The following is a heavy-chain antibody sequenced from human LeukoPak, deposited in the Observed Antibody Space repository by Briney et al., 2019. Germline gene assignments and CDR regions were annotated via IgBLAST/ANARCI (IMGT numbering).Heavy chain of an antibody. Sequence: GRSLRLSCAASGFTFSNYGMHWVRQAPGEGLEWVAFIWYDGSNKYYADSVKGRFIISRDNSKNTVYLQMNSLRVEDTAVYHCARDGPYDSSGFLDYWGQGTQVTVSS. V-gene: IGHV3-33*01. J-gene: IGHJ4*02. CDR2: IWYDGSNK. CDR3: ARDGPYDSSGFLDY. D-gene: IGHD3-22*01. CDR1: GFTFSNYG.